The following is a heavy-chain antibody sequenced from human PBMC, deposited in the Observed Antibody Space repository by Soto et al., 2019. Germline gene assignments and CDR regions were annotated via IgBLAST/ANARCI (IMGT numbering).Heavy chain of an antibody. J-gene: IGHJ6*02. CDR1: GVSLSTCGVG. V-gene: IGHV2-5*02. Sequence: QITLKESGPTLVKPTQTLTLTCTFSGVSLSTCGVGVGWIRQPPGKALEWLALIFWDDGKRYSPSLKSRLTSTTDTSTYQVVLTLTHMDPVYTATYYSARARHPYYYYGMDFWGQGKTVTVSS. CDR3: ARARHPYYYYGMDF. CDR2: IFWDDGK.